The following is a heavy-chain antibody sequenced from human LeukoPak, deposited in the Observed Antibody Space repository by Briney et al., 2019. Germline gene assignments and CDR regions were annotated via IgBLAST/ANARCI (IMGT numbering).Heavy chain of an antibody. Sequence: PGGSLRLSCAASGFTFDDYGMSWVRQAPGKGPEWVSVIYSGGSTYYADSVKGRFSISRDTSKNTLYLQMNSLRAEDTAVYYCAREGATTAFDYWGQGTLVTVSS. V-gene: IGHV3-66*01. J-gene: IGHJ4*02. D-gene: IGHD1-26*01. CDR1: GFTFDDYG. CDR2: IYSGGST. CDR3: AREGATTAFDY.